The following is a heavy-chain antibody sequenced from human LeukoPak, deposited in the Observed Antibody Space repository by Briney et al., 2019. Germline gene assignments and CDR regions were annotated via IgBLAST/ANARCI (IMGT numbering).Heavy chain of an antibody. Sequence: GASVKVSCKASGYTFTSYGISWVRQAPGQGLEWMGWISAYNGNTNYAQKLQGRVTMTTDTSTSTAYMELRSLRSDDTAVYYCARAANGNTYYDISTGYYRSYYFDYWGQGTLVTVPS. V-gene: IGHV1-18*01. D-gene: IGHD3-9*01. J-gene: IGHJ4*02. CDR2: ISAYNGNT. CDR1: GYTFTSYG. CDR3: ARAANGNTYYDISTGYYRSYYFDY.